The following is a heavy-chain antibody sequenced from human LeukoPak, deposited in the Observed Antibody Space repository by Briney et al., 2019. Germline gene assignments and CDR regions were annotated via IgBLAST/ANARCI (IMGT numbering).Heavy chain of an antibody. Sequence: ASVKVSCKPSGYTFTVNYLHWARQAPGQGLEWVGWMNPNSGVTVYAQNFQGRVTMTRDTSISTAYMELSSLTSDDTAVYYCTRGAGTSWFDYWGQGSLVTASS. D-gene: IGHD2-2*01. CDR2: MNPNSGVT. V-gene: IGHV1-2*02. J-gene: IGHJ4*02. CDR3: TRGAGTSWFDY. CDR1: GYTFTVNY.